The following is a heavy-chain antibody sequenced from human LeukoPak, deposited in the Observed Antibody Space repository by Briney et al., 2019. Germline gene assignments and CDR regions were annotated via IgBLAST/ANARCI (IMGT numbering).Heavy chain of an antibody. CDR1: GSSISSSSYY. CDR2: IYYSGST. J-gene: IGHJ5*02. D-gene: IGHD3-22*01. CDR3: AAGALPSYYYDSSGYYYKSSWFDP. Sequence: SETLSLTCTVSGSSISSSSYYWGWIRQPPGKGLEWIGSIYYSGSTYYNPSLKSRVTISVDTSKNQFSLKLSSVTAADTAVYYCAAGALPSYYYDSSGYYYKSSWFDPWGQGTLVTVSS. V-gene: IGHV4-39*01.